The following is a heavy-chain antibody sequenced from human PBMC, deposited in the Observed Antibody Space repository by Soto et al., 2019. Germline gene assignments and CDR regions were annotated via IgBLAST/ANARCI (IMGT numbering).Heavy chain of an antibody. V-gene: IGHV3-30*18. D-gene: IGHD3-22*01. CDR1: GFTFSSYG. CDR2: ISYDGSNK. Sequence: ESVGGVVQPGRSLRLSCAASGFTFSSYGMHWVRQAPGKGLEWVAVISYDGSNKYYADSVKGRFTISRDNSKNTLYLQMNSLRAEDTAVYYCAKVTLGYYDSSGYSDYWGQGTLVTVSS. CDR3: AKVTLGYYDSSGYSDY. J-gene: IGHJ4*02.